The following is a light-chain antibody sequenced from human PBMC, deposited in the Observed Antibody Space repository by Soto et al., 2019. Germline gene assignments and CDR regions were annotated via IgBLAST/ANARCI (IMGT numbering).Light chain of an antibody. J-gene: IGKJ5*01. Sequence: EIVLTQSPGTLSLSPGERATLSCRASQSVSSSYLAWYQQKPGRAPRLLIDGASSRATGIPDRFSGSGSGTDFTLTISSLEPEDFAVYYCQQRSNWPPITFGQGTRLEIK. CDR2: GAS. V-gene: IGKV3D-20*02. CDR3: QQRSNWPPIT. CDR1: QSVSSSY.